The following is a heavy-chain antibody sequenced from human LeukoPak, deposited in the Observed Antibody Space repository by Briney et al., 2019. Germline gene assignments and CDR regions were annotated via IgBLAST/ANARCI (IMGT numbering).Heavy chain of an antibody. CDR2: IYSGGST. CDR3: ARERWRGDYAYYYYYMDV. J-gene: IGHJ6*03. D-gene: IGHD4-17*01. V-gene: IGHV3-66*01. CDR1: GLTVSSNY. Sequence: GGSLRLSCAASGLTVSSNYMSWVRQAPGKGLEWVSVIYSGGSTYYADSVKGRFTISRDNSKNTLYLQMNSLRAEDTAVYYCARERWRGDYAYYYYYMDVWGKGTTVTVSS.